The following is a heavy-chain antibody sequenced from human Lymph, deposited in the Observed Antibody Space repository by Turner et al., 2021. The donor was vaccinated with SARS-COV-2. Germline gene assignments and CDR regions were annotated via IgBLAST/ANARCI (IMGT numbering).Heavy chain of an antibody. CDR3: ARGRYSGGGMDV. Sequence: QVQLVQSGAEVKKPGASVKVSCKASGYTFTSYDINWVRQATGQGLEWMGWINPNSGNTGYAQKFQGRVTMTRNISISTAYMELSTLRSEDTAVYYCARGRYSGGGMDVWGQGTTVTVSS. CDR1: GYTFTSYD. V-gene: IGHV1-8*01. CDR2: INPNSGNT. D-gene: IGHD1-26*01. J-gene: IGHJ6*02.